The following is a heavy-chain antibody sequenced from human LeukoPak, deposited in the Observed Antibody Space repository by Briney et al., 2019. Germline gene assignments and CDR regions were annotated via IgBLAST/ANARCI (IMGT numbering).Heavy chain of an antibody. CDR3: ARHRRDGYNFFDW. J-gene: IGHJ4*02. V-gene: IGHV4-30-4*08. Sequence: SQTLSLTCNVSGGSISSGDYYWSWIRQPPGKGLEWIGYIHHSGRTSYNPSLKSRVTISVDTSKNQFSLKLSSVTAADTAVYYCARHRRDGYNFFDWWGQGALVTVSS. CDR1: GGSISSGDYY. D-gene: IGHD5-24*01. CDR2: IHHSGRT.